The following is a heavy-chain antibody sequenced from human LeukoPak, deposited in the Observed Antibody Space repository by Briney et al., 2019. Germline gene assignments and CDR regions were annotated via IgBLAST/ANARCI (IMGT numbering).Heavy chain of an antibody. CDR1: GFAFGSEA. J-gene: IGHJ4*02. CDR2: ISPGGGTT. CDR3: AKVEDDSSDWAYYFDY. D-gene: IGHD3-22*01. V-gene: IGHV3-23*01. Sequence: GGSLRLSCAVSGFAFGSEAMSWVRQSPARGLEWVASISPGGGTTYYADYVKGRFIISRDNSNNTLFVQMNSLRAEDTAVYYCAKVEDDSSDWAYYFDYWGQGTLVTVSS.